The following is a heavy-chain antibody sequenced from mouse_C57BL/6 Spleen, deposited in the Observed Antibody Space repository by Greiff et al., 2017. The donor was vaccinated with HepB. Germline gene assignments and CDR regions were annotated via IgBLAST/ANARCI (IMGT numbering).Heavy chain of an antibody. CDR2: INPYNGDT. V-gene: IGHV1-20*01. CDR1: GYSFTGYF. J-gene: IGHJ1*03. Sequence: EVQLQQSGPELVKPGDSVKISCKASGYSFTGYFMNWVMQSHGKSLEWIGRINPYNGDTFYNQKFKGKATLTVDKSSSTAHMELRSLTSEDSAVYYCARKAYGSSDGWYFDVWGTGTTVTVSS. D-gene: IGHD1-1*01. CDR3: ARKAYGSSDGWYFDV.